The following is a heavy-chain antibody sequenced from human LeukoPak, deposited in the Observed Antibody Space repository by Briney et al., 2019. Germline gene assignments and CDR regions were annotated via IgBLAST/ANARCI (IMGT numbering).Heavy chain of an antibody. CDR3: ARGAKFRSYGSGTYYTSLPFDP. V-gene: IGHV1-8*03. CDR1: GYSFTNYD. D-gene: IGHD3-10*01. CDR2: LNPNTGST. J-gene: IGHJ5*02. Sequence: GASVKVSCKASGYSFTNYDINWVRQATGQGLEWMGWLNPNTGSTGYAQKFQGRVTITRDTSASTAYMELSSLRSEDMAVYYCARGAKFRSYGSGTYYTSLPFDPWGQGTLVTVSS.